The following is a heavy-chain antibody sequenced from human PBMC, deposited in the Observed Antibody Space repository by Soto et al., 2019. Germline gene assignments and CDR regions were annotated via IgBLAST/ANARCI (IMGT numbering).Heavy chain of an antibody. J-gene: IGHJ6*02. CDR1: GFSFSTYS. Sequence: EVQLVESGGGLVMPGGSLRLSCIASGFSFSTYSMNWVRQAPGKGLEWVSSIRRSGDYTYYADSLKGRFTTSRDNAKNSLSLQMISLRAEDTAVYYCARSTSLGGMDVWGQGTTVTVSS. CDR3: ARSTSLGGMDV. D-gene: IGHD1-1*01. V-gene: IGHV3-21*01. CDR2: IRRSGDYT.